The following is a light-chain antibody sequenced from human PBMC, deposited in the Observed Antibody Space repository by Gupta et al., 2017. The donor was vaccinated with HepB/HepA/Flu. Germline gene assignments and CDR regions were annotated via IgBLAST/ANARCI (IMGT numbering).Light chain of an antibody. CDR3: QQYGSSPVT. J-gene: IGKJ4*01. Sequence: DIVLTQSPGTLSLSPGERATLSCRASQSVSSSYLAWYQQKPGQAPRLLIYGASSRATGIPDRFSGSGSGTDFTLTISRLEPEDVAVYYCQQYGSSPVTFGGGTKVEIK. V-gene: IGKV3-20*01. CDR2: GAS. CDR1: QSVSSSY.